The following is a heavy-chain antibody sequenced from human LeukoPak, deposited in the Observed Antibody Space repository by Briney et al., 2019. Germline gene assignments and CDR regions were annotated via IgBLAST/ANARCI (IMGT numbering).Heavy chain of an antibody. D-gene: IGHD1-14*01. V-gene: IGHV3-7*01. CDR1: GFSFSAYW. J-gene: IGHJ4*02. CDR2: INPDGSEK. Sequence: GGSLRLSCTASGFSFSAYWMRWVRQAPGKGLEWVASINPDGSEKYLLDSVSGRFTVSRDNAKNSLYLQMNSLGAGDTAIYFRAKITLSSHRWRFDFLGPGTLVTVSS. CDR3: AKITLSSHRWRFDF.